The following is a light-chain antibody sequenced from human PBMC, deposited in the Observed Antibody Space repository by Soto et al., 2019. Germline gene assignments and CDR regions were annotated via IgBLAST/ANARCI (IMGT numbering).Light chain of an antibody. CDR3: QHYNSYPWT. Sequence: DIQMTQAASTPSASIGDRVTITCRASQTINNWLAWYQQKPGKAPNLLIYHASNLETGVPSRFSGSAFGTEFTLTISSLQPDDFATYYCQHYNSYPWTFGQGTKVDIK. V-gene: IGKV1-5*01. CDR1: QTINNW. J-gene: IGKJ1*01. CDR2: HAS.